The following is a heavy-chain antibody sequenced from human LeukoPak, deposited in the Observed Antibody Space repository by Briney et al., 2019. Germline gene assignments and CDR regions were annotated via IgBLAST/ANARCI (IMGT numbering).Heavy chain of an antibody. CDR1: GFTFDDYT. J-gene: IGHJ4*02. D-gene: IGHD2-21*02. V-gene: IGHV3-43*01. CDR2: ISWDGGST. Sequence: PGGSLRLSCAASGFTFDDYTMHWVRQAPGKGLEWVSLISWDGGSTYYADSVKGRFTISRDNSKNSLYLQMNSLRTEDTALYYCAKGKGDVVVTAMPDYWGQGTLVTVSS. CDR3: AKGKGDVVVTAMPDY.